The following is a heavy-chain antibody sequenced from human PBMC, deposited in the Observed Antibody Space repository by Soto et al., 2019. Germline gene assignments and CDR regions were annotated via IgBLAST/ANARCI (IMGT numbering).Heavy chain of an antibody. V-gene: IGHV4-4*02. Sequence: QVQLQESGPGLVKPSGTLSLTCAVSGGSISSSNWWSWVRQPPGKGLEWIGDIFHNGNTYSNPSLTGRVTMSVDKSKNQSSLNLNSVPAAAAAVYYCASRTYAMDVWGQGTTVTVSS. J-gene: IGHJ6*02. CDR2: IFHNGNT. CDR3: ASRTYAMDV. CDR1: GGSISSSNW.